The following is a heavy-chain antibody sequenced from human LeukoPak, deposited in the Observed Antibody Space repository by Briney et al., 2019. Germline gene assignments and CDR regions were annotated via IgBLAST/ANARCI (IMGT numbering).Heavy chain of an antibody. CDR2: ISSNGGST. D-gene: IGHD3-3*01. V-gene: IGHV3-64*01. CDR3: ARAGSVLRFLEWLPGYYYYYMDV. J-gene: IGHJ6*03. CDR1: GFTFSSYA. Sequence: PGGSLRLSCAASGFTFSSYAMHWVRQAPGKGLEYVSAISSNGGSTYYANSVKGRFTISRDNSKNTLYLQMGSLRAEDMAVYYCARAGSVLRFLEWLPGYYYYYMDVWGKGTTVTVSS.